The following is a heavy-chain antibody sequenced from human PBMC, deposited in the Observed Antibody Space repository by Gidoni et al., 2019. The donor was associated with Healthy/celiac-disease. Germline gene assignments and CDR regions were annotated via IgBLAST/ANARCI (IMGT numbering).Heavy chain of an antibody. CDR1: GFTFSSYS. Sequence: EVQLVESGGGLVKPGGSLRLSCAASGFTFSSYSMTWVRQAPGKGLEWVSSISSSSSYIYYADSVKGRFTISRDNAKNSLYLQMNSLRAEDTAVYYCARDRAVAGPTAEEIDAFDIWGQGTMVTVSS. CDR3: ARDRAVAGPTAEEIDAFDI. J-gene: IGHJ3*02. CDR2: ISSSSSYI. D-gene: IGHD6-19*01. V-gene: IGHV3-21*01.